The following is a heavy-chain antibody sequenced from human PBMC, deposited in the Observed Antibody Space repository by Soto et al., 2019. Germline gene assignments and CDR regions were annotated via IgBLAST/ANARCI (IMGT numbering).Heavy chain of an antibody. CDR1: GVSISSGGYY. CDR3: ARDYDYGTYDY. Sequence: SETLSLTCTVSGVSISSGGYYWSWIRQHPGKGLEWIGYIYYSGSTYYNPSLKSRVTISVDTSKNQFSLKLSSVTAADTAVYYCARDYDYGTYDYWGQGTLVTVSS. V-gene: IGHV4-31*03. D-gene: IGHD4-17*01. CDR2: IYYSGST. J-gene: IGHJ4*02.